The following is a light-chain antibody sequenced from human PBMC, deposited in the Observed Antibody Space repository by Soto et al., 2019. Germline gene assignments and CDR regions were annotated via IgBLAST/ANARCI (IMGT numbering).Light chain of an antibody. V-gene: IGKV3-15*01. Sequence: EIVMTLSPATLSVSPGERATLSCRASQSVSSNLAWYQQKPGQAPRLLIYGASTRATGIPARFSGSGSGTAFTLTISSLQSEDFAVYYWQQYNNWPFTFGPGTKVDIK. CDR3: QQYNNWPFT. CDR1: QSVSSN. J-gene: IGKJ3*01. CDR2: GAS.